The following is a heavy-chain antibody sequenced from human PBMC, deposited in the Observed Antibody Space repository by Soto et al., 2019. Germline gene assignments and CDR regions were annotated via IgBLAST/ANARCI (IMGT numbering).Heavy chain of an antibody. J-gene: IGHJ4*02. CDR1: GFTFSSYG. D-gene: IGHD5-18*01. V-gene: IGHV3-33*01. Sequence: QVQLVESGGGVVQPGRSLRLSCAASGFTFSSYGMHWVRQAPGKGLEWVAVIWYDGSNKYYADSVKGRFTISRDNSKNTLYLQMNSLRAEDTAVYYCARADIGYSYGTTYFDYWGQGTLVTVSS. CDR2: IWYDGSNK. CDR3: ARADIGYSYGTTYFDY.